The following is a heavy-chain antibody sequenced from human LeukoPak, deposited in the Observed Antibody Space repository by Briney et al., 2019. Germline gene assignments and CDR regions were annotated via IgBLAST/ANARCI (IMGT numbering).Heavy chain of an antibody. CDR2: IKSKTDAGTT. J-gene: IGHJ4*02. CDR3: TTETYQLSSGWSFDY. Sequence: GGSLRLSCAASGFTFSSYWMSWVRQAPGKGLEWVGRIKSKTDAGTTDYAAPVKGRFTISRDDSKNTLYLQMNSLKTEDTAVYYCTTETYQLSSGWSFDYWGQGTLVTVSS. V-gene: IGHV3-15*01. CDR1: GFTFSSYW. D-gene: IGHD6-19*01.